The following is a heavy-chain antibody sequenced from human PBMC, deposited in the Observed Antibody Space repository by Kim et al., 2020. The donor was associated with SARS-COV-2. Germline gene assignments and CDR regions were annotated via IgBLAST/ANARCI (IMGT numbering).Heavy chain of an antibody. CDR3: ARHRSSGWYYDRGLLNCFDY. CDR2: INHSGST. V-gene: IGHV4-34*01. Sequence: SETLSLTCAVYGGSFSGYYWSWIRQPPGKGLEWIGEINHSGSTNYNPSLKSRVTISVDTSKNQFSLKLSSVTAADTAVYYCARHRSSGWYYDRGLLNCFDYWGQGTLVTVSS. CDR1: GGSFSGYY. D-gene: IGHD6-19*01. J-gene: IGHJ4*02.